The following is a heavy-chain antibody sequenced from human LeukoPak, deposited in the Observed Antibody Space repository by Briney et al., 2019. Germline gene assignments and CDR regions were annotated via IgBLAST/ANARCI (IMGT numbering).Heavy chain of an antibody. J-gene: IGHJ5*02. CDR1: GFTFRNYW. CDR2: ISSSSSTI. V-gene: IGHV3-48*01. Sequence: GGSLRLSCAASGFTFRNYWMSWVRQAPGKGLEWVSYISSSSSTIYYADSVKGRFTISRDNAKNSLYLQMNSLRAEDTAVYYCARDVRVVRGVTPKERTPNWFDPWGQGTLVTVSS. CDR3: ARDVRVVRGVTPKERTPNWFDP. D-gene: IGHD3-10*01.